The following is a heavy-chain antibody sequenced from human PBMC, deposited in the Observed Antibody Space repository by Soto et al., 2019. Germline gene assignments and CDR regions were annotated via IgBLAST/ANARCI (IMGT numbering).Heavy chain of an antibody. CDR2: IIPIYVTA. Sequence: QVQLVQSGAEVKKPGSSVKVSCKASGCTFSSYAISWVRQAPGQGLEWMGGIIPIYVTANYAQKFQCRVTITADESTSTASMELSSLSSEDTAVYYCARDRGPGTKRFDYWGQGTPVTDSS. J-gene: IGHJ4*02. V-gene: IGHV1-69*01. D-gene: IGHD1-7*01. CDR1: GCTFSSYA. CDR3: ARDRGPGTKRFDY.